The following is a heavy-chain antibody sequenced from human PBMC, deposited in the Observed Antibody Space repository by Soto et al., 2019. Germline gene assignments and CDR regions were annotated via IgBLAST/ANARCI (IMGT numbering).Heavy chain of an antibody. CDR1: GFSVSSNY. CDR3: ASLYYGSGSGDV. J-gene: IGHJ6*02. V-gene: IGHV3-53*04. Sequence: PGGSLRLSCAASGFSVSSNYMTWVRQAPGKGPEWVSVIFSDGSTYYADSMKGRFTISRHNSKNTLYLQMNSLRYEDTAVYYCASLYYGSGSGDVWGQGTTVTVSS. CDR2: IFSDGST. D-gene: IGHD3-10*01.